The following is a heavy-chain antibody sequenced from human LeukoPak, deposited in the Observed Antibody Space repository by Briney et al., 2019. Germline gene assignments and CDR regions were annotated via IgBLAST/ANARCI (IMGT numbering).Heavy chain of an antibody. CDR3: ARESDYLFFDY. D-gene: IGHD4/OR15-4a*01. Sequence: SQTLSLTCTVSGGSISSGNYYWGWIRQPAGKGLEWIGRIDNSGSTNYNTSLKSRVTISIDTSKNQFSLKLNSVTAADTAVYYCARESDYLFFDYWGQGTLVTVSS. J-gene: IGHJ4*02. CDR2: IDNSGST. CDR1: GGSISSGNYY. V-gene: IGHV4-61*02.